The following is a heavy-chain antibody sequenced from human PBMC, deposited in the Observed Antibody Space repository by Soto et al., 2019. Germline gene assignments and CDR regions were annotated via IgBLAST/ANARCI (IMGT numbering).Heavy chain of an antibody. D-gene: IGHD3-10*01. V-gene: IGHV1-69*13. J-gene: IGHJ6*02. CDR3: ARNFPPALLMGSRSYYSPSYYYYGMDV. CDR1: GGTFSSYT. CDR2: IIPIFGTA. Sequence: SVKVSCKASGGTFSSYTISWVRQAPGQGLEWMGGIIPIFGTANYAQKFQGRVTITADESTSTAYMELSSLRSEDTAVYYCARNFPPALLMGSRSYYSPSYYYYGMDVWGQGTTVTVSS.